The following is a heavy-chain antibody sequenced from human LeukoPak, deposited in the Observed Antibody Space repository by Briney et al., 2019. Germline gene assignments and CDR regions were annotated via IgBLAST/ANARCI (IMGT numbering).Heavy chain of an antibody. CDR1: GFTVSSNY. CDR3: ARGSSGSYFRN. D-gene: IGHD1-26*01. J-gene: IGHJ1*01. V-gene: IGHV3-66*01. Sequence: PGGSLRLSRAASGFTVSSNYMSWVRQAPGKGLEWVSVIYGGGNAYYADSVKGRFTISRDNSKNTLYLEMNSLRAEDTAVYYRARGSSGSYFRNWGQGTLVTVSS. CDR2: IYGGGNA.